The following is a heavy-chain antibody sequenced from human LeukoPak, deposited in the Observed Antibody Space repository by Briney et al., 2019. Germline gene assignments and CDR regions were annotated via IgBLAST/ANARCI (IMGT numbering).Heavy chain of an antibody. CDR1: GFTFSDYY. CDR2: IKSISNGGTT. V-gene: IGHV3-15*01. CDR3: TTYNSRDAFDI. D-gene: IGHD2/OR15-2a*01. Sequence: GGSLRLSCAASGFTFSDYYMSWIRQAPGKGLEWVGRIKSISNGGTTDYAAPVKGRFTISRDDSKNTLYLQMNSLKTEDTAVYYCTTYNSRDAFDIWGQGTMVTVSP. J-gene: IGHJ3*02.